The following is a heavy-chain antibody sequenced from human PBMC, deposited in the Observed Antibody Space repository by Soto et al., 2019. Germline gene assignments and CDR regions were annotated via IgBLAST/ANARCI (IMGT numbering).Heavy chain of an antibody. V-gene: IGHV1-69*13. CDR2: IIPIFGTA. CDR1: GGTFSSYA. Sequence: GASVKVSCKASGGTFSSYAISWVRQAPGQGLEWMGGIIPIFGTANYAQKFQGRVTITADESTSTAYMELSSLRSEDTAVYYCARDADSSGWYGNLDYWGQGTLVTVSS. D-gene: IGHD6-19*01. CDR3: ARDADSSGWYGNLDY. J-gene: IGHJ4*02.